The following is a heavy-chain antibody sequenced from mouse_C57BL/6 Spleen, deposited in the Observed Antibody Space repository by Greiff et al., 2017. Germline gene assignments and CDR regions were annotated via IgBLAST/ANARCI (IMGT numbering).Heavy chain of an antibody. Sequence: VQLQQSGAELVRPGASVKLSCTASGFNIKDDYMHWVKQRPEQGLEWIGWIDPENGDTEYASKFQGKATITADTSSNTAYLQLSSLTSEDTAVYYCTTHPAMDYWGQGTAVTVSS. CDR2: IDPENGDT. J-gene: IGHJ4*01. V-gene: IGHV14-4*01. CDR1: GFNIKDDY. CDR3: TTHPAMDY.